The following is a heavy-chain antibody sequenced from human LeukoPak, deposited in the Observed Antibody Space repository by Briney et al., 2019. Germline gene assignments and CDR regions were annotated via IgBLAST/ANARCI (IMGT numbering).Heavy chain of an antibody. CDR2: ISSGSSTI. J-gene: IGHJ6*02. D-gene: IGHD3-16*02. CDR3: ARAYSIYLDV. Sequence: GGSLRLSCAASGFAFSDNSMNWVRQAPGKGLEWLSYISSGSSTIYYADSVKGRFTISRDNAKNSLYLQMNSLRDEDTAVYYCARAYSIYLDVWGQGTTVTVSS. CDR1: GFAFSDNS. V-gene: IGHV3-48*02.